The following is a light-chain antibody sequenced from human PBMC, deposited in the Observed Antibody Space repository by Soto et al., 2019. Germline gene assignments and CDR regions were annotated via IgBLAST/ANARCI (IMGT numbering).Light chain of an antibody. CDR2: DTV. CDR1: TGDVTGGHY. CDR3: SLSYSGVVI. Sequence: QTVVTQEPSLTVSPGETVTLTCGSSTGDVTGGHYPDWFQQKPGQAPRTLIYDTVNKQSWAPARFSGSLLGGKAALTLPGARPADEADYYCSLSYSGVVIFGGGTKLTVL. J-gene: IGLJ2*01. V-gene: IGLV7-46*01.